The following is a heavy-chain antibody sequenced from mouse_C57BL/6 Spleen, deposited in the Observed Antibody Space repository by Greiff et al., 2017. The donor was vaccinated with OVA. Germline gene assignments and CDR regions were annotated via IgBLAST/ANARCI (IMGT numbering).Heavy chain of an antibody. J-gene: IGHJ2*01. CDR3: ARSAELGLFDY. CDR1: GYTFTSYW. V-gene: IGHV1-61*01. Sequence: VKLQQPRAELVRPGSSVKLSCKASGYTFTSYWMDWVKQRPGQGLEWIGNIYPSDSETHYNQKFKDKATLTVDKSSSTAYMQLSSLTSEDSAVYYCARSAELGLFDYWGQGTTLTVSS. D-gene: IGHD4-1*01. CDR2: IYPSDSET.